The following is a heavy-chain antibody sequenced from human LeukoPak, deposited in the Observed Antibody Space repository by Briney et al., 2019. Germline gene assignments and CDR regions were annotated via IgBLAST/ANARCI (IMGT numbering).Heavy chain of an antibody. CDR2: INPNSGGT. CDR3: ARGYCSGGSCRRDNWFDP. CDR1: GYTFTGYY. J-gene: IGHJ5*02. Sequence: WASVKVSCKASGYTFTGYYMHWVRQAPGQGLEWMGWINPNSGGTNYAQKFQGRVTMTRDTSISTAYMELSRLRSDDTAVYYCARGYCSGGSCRRDNWFDPWGQGTLVTVSS. V-gene: IGHV1-2*02. D-gene: IGHD2-15*01.